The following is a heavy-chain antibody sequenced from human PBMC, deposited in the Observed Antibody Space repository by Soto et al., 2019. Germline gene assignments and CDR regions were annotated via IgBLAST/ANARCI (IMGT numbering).Heavy chain of an antibody. Sequence: GGSMRLSCAASGFTFSSYGMHWVRQAPGKGLEWVAVISYDGSNKYYADSVKGRFTISRDNSKNTLYLQMNSQRAEDTAVYYCAKDFSLDFWGQGTLVTVSS. V-gene: IGHV3-30*18. J-gene: IGHJ4*02. CDR3: AKDFSLDF. CDR2: ISYDGSNK. D-gene: IGHD3-3*01. CDR1: GFTFSSYG.